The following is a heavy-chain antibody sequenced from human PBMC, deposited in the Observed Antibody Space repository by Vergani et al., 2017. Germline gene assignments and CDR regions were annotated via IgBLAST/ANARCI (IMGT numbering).Heavy chain of an antibody. CDR1: GFTFSSYS. CDR2: ISSSSSYI. V-gene: IGHV3-21*01. CDR3: ARDREELENGMDV. D-gene: IGHD1-26*01. Sequence: EVQLVASGGGLVKPGGSLRLSFAASGFTFSSYSMNWVRQAPGKGLEWVSSISSSSSYIYYADSVKGRFTISRDNAKNSLYLQRNSLRAEDTAVYYCARDREELENGMDVWGQGTTVTVSS. J-gene: IGHJ6*02.